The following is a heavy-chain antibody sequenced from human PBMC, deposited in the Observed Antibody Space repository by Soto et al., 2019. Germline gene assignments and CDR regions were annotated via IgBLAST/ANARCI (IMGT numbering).Heavy chain of an antibody. Sequence: QLQLQESGPGLVKPSETLSLTCTVSGGSISSRGYYWGWIRQPPGKGLEWIGTIYYSGSTYYTPSRKKRVTLSVDTPKDQSSPKLSSVTAADTAVYYCATSNWFDPWGQGTLVTVSS. CDR2: IYYSGST. CDR1: GGSISSRGYY. J-gene: IGHJ5*02. CDR3: ATSNWFDP. V-gene: IGHV4-39*01.